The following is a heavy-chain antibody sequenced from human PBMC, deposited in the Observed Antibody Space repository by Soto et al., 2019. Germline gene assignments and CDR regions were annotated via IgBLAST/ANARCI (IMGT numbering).Heavy chain of an antibody. D-gene: IGHD6-25*01. CDR3: ARDGGGGDAFDI. Sequence: SETLSLTCTVSGGSISTYYWNWIRQPAGRGLEWIGRIYTSGNTFYNPSLKSRVTMSVDTSKNQFSLRPSSVSAADTAVYFCARDGGGGDAFDIWGQGTVVTVSS. V-gene: IGHV4-4*07. J-gene: IGHJ3*02. CDR2: IYTSGNT. CDR1: GGSISTYY.